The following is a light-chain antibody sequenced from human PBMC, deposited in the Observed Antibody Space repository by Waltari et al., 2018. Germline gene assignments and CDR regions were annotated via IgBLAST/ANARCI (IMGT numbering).Light chain of an antibody. CDR2: GAS. J-gene: IGKJ2*01. Sequence: EIVMTQSPATLSVSPGERAPLSCRASQSVSSNLAWYQQKPGQAPRLLIYGASTRATGIPARFSGSGSGTEFTLTISSLQSEDFAVYYCQQYNNWPGTFGQGTKREIK. CDR3: QQYNNWPGT. CDR1: QSVSSN. V-gene: IGKV3-15*01.